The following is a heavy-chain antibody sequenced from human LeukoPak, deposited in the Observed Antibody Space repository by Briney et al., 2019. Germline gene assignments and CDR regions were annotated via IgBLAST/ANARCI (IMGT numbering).Heavy chain of an antibody. CDR2: IYYSGST. J-gene: IGHJ5*02. D-gene: IGHD4-23*01. CDR3: ARNSGDL. Sequence: SETLSLTCTFSGGSINSNNYYWGWIRQPPGKGLEWIGSIYYSGSTYYNPSLKSRVTISVDTSKNQFSLKLSSVTAADTAVYYCARNSGDLWGQGTLVTVSS. CDR1: GGSINSNNYY. V-gene: IGHV4-39*07.